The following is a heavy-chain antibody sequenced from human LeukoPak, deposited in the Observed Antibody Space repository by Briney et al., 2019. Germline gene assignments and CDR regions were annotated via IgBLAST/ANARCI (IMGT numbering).Heavy chain of an antibody. V-gene: IGHV3-64*01. CDR2: ISSNGGST. CDR3: ARDHDFWSGRGPWFDP. D-gene: IGHD3-3*01. Sequence: PGGSLRLSCAASGFTFSSYAMHWVRQAPGKGLEYVSAISSNGGSTYYANSVKCRFTISRDNSKNTLYLQMGSLRAEDMAVYYCARDHDFWSGRGPWFDPWGQGTLVTVSS. CDR1: GFTFSSYA. J-gene: IGHJ5*02.